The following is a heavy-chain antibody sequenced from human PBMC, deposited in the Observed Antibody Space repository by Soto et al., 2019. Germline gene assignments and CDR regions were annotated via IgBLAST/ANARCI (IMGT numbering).Heavy chain of an antibody. CDR1: GGSISSGSSY. CDR2: IYYNGDT. Sequence: PSETLSLTCTVSGGSISSGSSYWGWIRQPPGKGLEWIGSIYYNGDTYYSPSLKSRVTISVDTSKNQFSLKLSSVTAADTAVYYCARRRTSYGMDVWGQGTTVTV. V-gene: IGHV4-39*01. J-gene: IGHJ6*02. CDR3: ARRRTSYGMDV.